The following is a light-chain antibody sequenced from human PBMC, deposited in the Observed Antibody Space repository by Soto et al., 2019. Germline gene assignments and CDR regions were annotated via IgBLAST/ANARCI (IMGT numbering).Light chain of an antibody. CDR3: SSYTSSSILYV. Sequence: LPQPAPVFGFPEPSTPIPFPGTPSDFGGYNYVSWYQQHPGKAPKLMIYDVSNRPSVVSNRFSGSKSSNTASLTTSGLQAEDEADYYCSSYTSSSILYVFGTGTKVTVL. J-gene: IGLJ1*01. CDR1: PSDFGGYNY. V-gene: IGLV2-14*01. CDR2: DVS.